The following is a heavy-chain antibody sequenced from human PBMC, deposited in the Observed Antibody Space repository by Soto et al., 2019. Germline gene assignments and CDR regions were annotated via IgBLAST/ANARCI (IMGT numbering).Heavy chain of an antibody. CDR1: GGSLSSGGYY. D-gene: IGHD2-2*01. CDR2: IYYSGST. Sequence: TLSLPCTVSGGSLSSGGYYWGWIRQHPGKGLECFGYIYYSGSTYYNPSLKSRVTISVDTSKNQFSLKLSSVTAADTAVYYCARGQGCSSTSCYPYYYYGMDVWGQGDHGHRLL. J-gene: IGHJ6*02. V-gene: IGHV4-31*03. CDR3: ARGQGCSSTSCYPYYYYGMDV.